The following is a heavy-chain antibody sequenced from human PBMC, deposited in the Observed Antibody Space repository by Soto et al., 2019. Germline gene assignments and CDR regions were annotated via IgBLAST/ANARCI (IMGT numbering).Heavy chain of an antibody. V-gene: IGHV1-2*02. J-gene: IGHJ6*02. CDR2: INPNSGGT. CDR1: GYTFTGYY. Sequence: ASVKVSCKASGYTFTGYYMHWVRQAPGQGLAWMGWINPNSGGTNYAQKFQGRVTMTRDTSISTAYMELSRLRSDDTAVYYCATHSFSYYYGMDVWGQGTTVTVSS. D-gene: IGHD4-4*01. CDR3: ATHSFSYYYGMDV.